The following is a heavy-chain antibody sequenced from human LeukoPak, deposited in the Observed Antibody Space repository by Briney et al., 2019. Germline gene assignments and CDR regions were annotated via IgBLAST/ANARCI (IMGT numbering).Heavy chain of an antibody. CDR3: ARDARVVVPAAIYYYYYGMDV. V-gene: IGHV1-2*02. CDR1: GYTFTGYY. Sequence: ASVKVSCKASGYTFTGYYMHWVRQAPGQGLEWMGWINPNSGGTNYAQKFQGRVTMTRDTSISTAYMELSRLRSDDTAVYYCARDARVVVPAAIYYYYYGMDVWGKGTTVTVSS. D-gene: IGHD2-2*01. CDR2: INPNSGGT. J-gene: IGHJ6*04.